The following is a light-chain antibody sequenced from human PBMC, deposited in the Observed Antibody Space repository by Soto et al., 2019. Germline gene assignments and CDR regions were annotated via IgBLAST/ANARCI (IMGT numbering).Light chain of an antibody. Sequence: QSALTQPASVSGSPGQSITISCTGTSSDLGGYTYVSWYQQRPGKAPKLIIYEVSNRPSGVSHRFSGSKSGNTASLTISGLQAEDEADYYCASCTRIITLVFGGGTKLTVL. CDR2: EVS. CDR3: ASCTRIITLV. V-gene: IGLV2-14*01. J-gene: IGLJ3*02. CDR1: SSDLGGYTY.